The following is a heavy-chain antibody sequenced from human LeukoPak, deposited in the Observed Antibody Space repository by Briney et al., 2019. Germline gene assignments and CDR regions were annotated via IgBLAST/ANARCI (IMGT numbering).Heavy chain of an antibody. Sequence: QPGGSLRLSCAASGFTFSSYAMSWVRQAPGKGLEWDSAISGSGGSTYYADSVKGRFTISRDNSKNTLYLQMNSLRAEDTAVYYCAKDVYYYGSGSYYNPFDYWGQGTLVTVSS. V-gene: IGHV3-23*01. CDR2: ISGSGGST. CDR1: GFTFSSYA. CDR3: AKDVYYYGSGSYYNPFDY. D-gene: IGHD3-10*01. J-gene: IGHJ4*02.